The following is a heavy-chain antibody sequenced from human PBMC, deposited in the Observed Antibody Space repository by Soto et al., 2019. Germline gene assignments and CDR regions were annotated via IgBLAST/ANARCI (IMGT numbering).Heavy chain of an antibody. Sequence: PGESLKISCKGSGYSFTSYWIGWVRQMPGKGLEWMGIIYPGDSDTRYSPSFQGQVTISADKSISTAYLQWSSLKASDTAMYYCARTLRGYDWEWYYGMDVWGQGTTVTVSS. CDR3: ARTLRGYDWEWYYGMDV. CDR1: GYSFTSYW. D-gene: IGHD3-16*01. CDR2: IYPGDSDT. V-gene: IGHV5-51*01. J-gene: IGHJ6*02.